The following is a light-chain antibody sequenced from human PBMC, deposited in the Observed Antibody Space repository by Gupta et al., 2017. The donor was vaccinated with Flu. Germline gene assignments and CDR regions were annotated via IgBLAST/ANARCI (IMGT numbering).Light chain of an antibody. CDR1: SDIGDYDF. J-gene: IGLJ3*02. CDR3: NSYTTSNTPGM. Sequence: SDIGDYDFVSWYRQLPGKAPKLIIDEVSRRPSVVSNRFSGSKSDNTASLTISGRQADDEADYYCNSYTTSNTPGMFGGGTKLTVL. CDR2: EVS. V-gene: IGLV2-14*03.